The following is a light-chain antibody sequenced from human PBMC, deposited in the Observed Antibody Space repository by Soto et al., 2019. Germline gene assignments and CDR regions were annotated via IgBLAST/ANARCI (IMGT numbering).Light chain of an antibody. J-gene: IGKJ2*01. CDR1: QTIRNF. Sequence: DIQMTQSPSSLSASVGDRVSITCRANQTIRNFLQWYQQKPGKVPKFLIYAASSLVDGVPSRFSGSGSGADFTLTISILQPEDFATYYCQQSYSIPYTFGQGTKLDIK. CDR2: AAS. CDR3: QQSYSIPYT. V-gene: IGKV1-39*01.